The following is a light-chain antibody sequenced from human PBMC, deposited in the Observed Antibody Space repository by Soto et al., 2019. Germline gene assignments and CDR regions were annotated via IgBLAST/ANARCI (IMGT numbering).Light chain of an antibody. V-gene: IGLV3-21*02. CDR3: QVWDTSLGDAGV. CDR2: DNT. Sequence: SYELTQPPSVSVAPGQTATITCGGDRVNRQGVHWYQQKTGQAPVPVVFDNTDRPSGIPERFSGSRSGNTATLTISRVEDGDEADSYCQVWDTSLGDAGVFGGGTKLTV. J-gene: IGLJ3*02. CDR1: RVNRQG.